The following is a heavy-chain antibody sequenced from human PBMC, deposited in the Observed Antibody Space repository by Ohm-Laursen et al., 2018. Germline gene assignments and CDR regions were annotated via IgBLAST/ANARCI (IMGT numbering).Heavy chain of an antibody. V-gene: IGHV3-74*01. Sequence: SLRLSCTASGFTFSSYWMQWVRQAPGKGLVWVSRINSDGSSTSYVDSVKGRFTISRDNAKNTLYLQMNSLRAEDTAVYYCASLKPPLYYYGMDVWGQGTTVTVSS. CDR2: INSDGSST. CDR1: GFTFSSYW. CDR3: ASLKPPLYYYGMDV. J-gene: IGHJ6*02.